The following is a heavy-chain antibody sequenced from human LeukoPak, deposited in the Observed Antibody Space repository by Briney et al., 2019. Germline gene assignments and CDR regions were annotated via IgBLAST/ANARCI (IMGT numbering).Heavy chain of an antibody. CDR1: GYTFTSYD. J-gene: IGHJ6*03. D-gene: IGHD3-22*01. Sequence: ASVEVSCKASGYTFTSYDINWVRQATGQGLEWMGWMNPNSGNTGYAQKFQGRVTMTRNTSISTAYMELSSLRSEDTAVYYCARAFYDSSGYDYYYYMDVWGKGTTVTISS. CDR3: ARAFYDSSGYDYYYYMDV. V-gene: IGHV1-8*01. CDR2: MNPNSGNT.